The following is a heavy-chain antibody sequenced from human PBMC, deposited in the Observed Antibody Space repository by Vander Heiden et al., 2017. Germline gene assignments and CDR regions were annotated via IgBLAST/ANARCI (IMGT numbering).Heavy chain of an antibody. CDR3: ASATVAGIDY. D-gene: IGHD6-19*01. CDR1: GFNIRNYG. J-gene: IGHJ4*02. CDR2: LWSDGSSQ. Sequence: VQLVEYGGGVVQPGMFLRLSCVASGFNIRNYGIHWVRQAPGKGLEWVAVLWSDGSSQFYAESVRGRFTVSRDNPKNTAFLQMNSLRGEDTAVYYCASATVAGIDYWGQGTLVAVSS. V-gene: IGHV3-33*01.